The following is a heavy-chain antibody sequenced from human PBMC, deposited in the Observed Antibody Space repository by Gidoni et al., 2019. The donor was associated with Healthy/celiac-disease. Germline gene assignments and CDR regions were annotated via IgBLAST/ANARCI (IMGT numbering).Heavy chain of an antibody. CDR1: GFTFDDYA. CDR3: AKGQDSSSWYDPGEYYYYYGMDV. V-gene: IGHV3-9*01. D-gene: IGHD6-13*01. J-gene: IGHJ6*02. CDR2: ISWNSGSI. Sequence: EVQLVESGGGLVQPGRSLRLSCAASGFTFDDYAMHWVRQAPGKGLEWVSGISWNSGSIGYADSVKGRFAISRDNAKNSLYLQMNSLRAEDTALYYCAKGQDSSSWYDPGEYYYYYGMDVWGQGTTVTVSS.